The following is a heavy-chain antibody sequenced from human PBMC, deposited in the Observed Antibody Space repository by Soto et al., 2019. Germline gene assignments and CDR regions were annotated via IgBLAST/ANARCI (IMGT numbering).Heavy chain of an antibody. V-gene: IGHV4-4*02. CDR3: ARNGWYSLDL. D-gene: IGHD6-19*01. J-gene: IGHJ3*01. Sequence: QVRLQESGPGLVKTSGTLSLTCAVSGDSISNDNWWSWVRQPPGKGLEWIGEIYHNGATNYNPSLTSRVIISVDKSKNQFSLGLTSVTAADTAVYFCARNGWYSLDLWGQGAMVTVSS. CDR2: IYHNGAT. CDR1: GDSISNDNW.